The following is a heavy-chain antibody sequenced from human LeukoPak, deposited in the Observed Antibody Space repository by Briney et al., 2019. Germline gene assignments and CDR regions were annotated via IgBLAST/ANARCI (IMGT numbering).Heavy chain of an antibody. D-gene: IGHD3-10*01. J-gene: IGHJ4*02. Sequence: GGSLRLSCAASGFTLSNAWMSWVRQAPGKGLVWVSRINSDGSSTSYADSVKGRFTISRDNAKNTLYLQMNSLRAEDTAVYYCVESYYADYWGQGTLVTVSS. V-gene: IGHV3-74*01. CDR3: VESYYADY. CDR1: GFTLSNAW. CDR2: INSDGSST.